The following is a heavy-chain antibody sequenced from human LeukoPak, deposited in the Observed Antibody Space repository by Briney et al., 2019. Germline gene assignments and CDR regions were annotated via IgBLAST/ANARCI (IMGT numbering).Heavy chain of an antibody. Sequence: SVKVSCKASGGTFSSYAISWVRQAPGQGLEWMGGIIPIFGTTNYAQKFQGRVTITADKSTSTAYMELSSLRSEDTAVYYCARAFSSGTREGSPFDYWGQGTLVTVSS. V-gene: IGHV1-69*06. D-gene: IGHD3-10*01. CDR2: IIPIFGTT. CDR1: GGTFSSYA. CDR3: ARAFSSGTREGSPFDY. J-gene: IGHJ4*02.